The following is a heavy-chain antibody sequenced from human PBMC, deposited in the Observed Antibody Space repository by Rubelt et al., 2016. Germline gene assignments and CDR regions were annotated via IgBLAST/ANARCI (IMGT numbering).Heavy chain of an antibody. Sequence: EVQLVESGGGLVKPGGSLRLSCAASGFSFNTYSMNWVRQAPGKGLEWVLSISSSSSYIYYADSVQGRFTIPRAHAKNSLYMQMGSLRAEDTAVDYCARDAYSSGPAVDWGQGTLVTVSS. CDR2: ISSSSSYI. V-gene: IGHV3-21*01. CDR3: ARDAYSSGPAVD. J-gene: IGHJ4*02. CDR1: GFSFNTYS. D-gene: IGHD3-22*01.